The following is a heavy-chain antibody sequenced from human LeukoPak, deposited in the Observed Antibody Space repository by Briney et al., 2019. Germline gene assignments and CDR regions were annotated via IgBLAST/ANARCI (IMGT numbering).Heavy chain of an antibody. CDR1: GYTFTSYG. CDR3: ARDFPRFLAAAGTFYGMDV. V-gene: IGHV1-18*01. CDR2: ISAYNGNT. Sequence: ASVKVSCKASGYTFTSYGISWVRQAPGQGLEWMGWISAYNGNTNYAQKLQGRVTTTTDTSTSTAYMELRSLRSDDTAVYYCARDFPRFLAAAGTFYGMDVWGQGTTVTVSS. D-gene: IGHD6-13*01. J-gene: IGHJ6*02.